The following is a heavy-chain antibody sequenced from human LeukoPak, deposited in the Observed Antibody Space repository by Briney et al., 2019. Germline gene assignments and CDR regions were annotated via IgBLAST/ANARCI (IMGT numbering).Heavy chain of an antibody. CDR3: AREVWRSPIVFGWFDP. V-gene: IGHV1-58*01. D-gene: IGHD3-10*02. CDR1: GFTFTSSA. Sequence: GTSVKVSCKASGFTFTSSAVQWVRQARGQRLEWIGWIVVGSGNTNYAQKFQERVTITRDTSASTAYMELSSLRSEDTAVYYCAREVWRSPIVFGWFDPWGQGTLVTVSS. J-gene: IGHJ5*02. CDR2: IVVGSGNT.